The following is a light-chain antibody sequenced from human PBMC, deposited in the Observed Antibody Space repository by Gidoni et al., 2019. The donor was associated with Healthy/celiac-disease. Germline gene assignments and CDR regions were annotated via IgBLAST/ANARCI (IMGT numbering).Light chain of an antibody. J-gene: IGKJ1*01. CDR2: GAS. Sequence: IVLTQSRGTLSLSPGERATLSCRASQSVSSSYLAWYQQKPGQAPRLLIYGASSRATGIPDRFSGSGSGTDFTLTISRLEPEDFAVYYCQQYGSSPWTFGQGTKVEIK. V-gene: IGKV3-20*01. CDR1: QSVSSSY. CDR3: QQYGSSPWT.